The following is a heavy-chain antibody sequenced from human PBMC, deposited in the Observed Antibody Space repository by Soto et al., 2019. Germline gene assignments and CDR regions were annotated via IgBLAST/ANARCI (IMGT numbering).Heavy chain of an antibody. CDR1: DDSINSDKYY. V-gene: IGHV4-39*01. Sequence: PSETLSLTCSVSDDSINSDKYYWGWIRQPPGMGLEWIGSIYHRGNAYYNPSLKSRVTISVDTSKNQFSLKLSSVTAADTAVYYCASPAGRRKEVNWFDPWGQGTLVTVSS. D-gene: IGHD6-19*01. CDR2: IYHRGNA. CDR3: ASPAGRRKEVNWFDP. J-gene: IGHJ5*02.